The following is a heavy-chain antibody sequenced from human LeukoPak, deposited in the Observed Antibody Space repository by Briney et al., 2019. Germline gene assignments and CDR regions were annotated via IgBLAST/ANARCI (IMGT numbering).Heavy chain of an antibody. J-gene: IGHJ4*02. CDR3: ARQTSMVSMYYFDQ. D-gene: IGHD5/OR15-5a*01. CDR1: AGSVSSHTYY. CDR2: IYYSGST. V-gene: IGHV4-39*01. Sequence: SETLSLTCTVSAGSVSSHTYYWGWIRQPPGKGLEWIASIYYSGSTYSNPSLKSRVTMSVDTSKNQFSLKLYSVTAADTAMYYCARQTSMVSMYYFDQWGQGTLVTVSS.